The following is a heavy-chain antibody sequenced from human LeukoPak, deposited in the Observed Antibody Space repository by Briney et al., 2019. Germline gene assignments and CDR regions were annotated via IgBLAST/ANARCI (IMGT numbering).Heavy chain of an antibody. CDR2: IYPGDSDT. J-gene: IGHJ4*02. V-gene: IGHV5-51*01. CDR3: ARHHYYDSSGYYLDY. Sequence: GESLKISCKGSGYSFTSYWISWVRQMPGKGLEWMGIIYPGDSDTRYSPSFQGQVTISADKSISTAYLQWSSLKASDTAMYYCARHHYYDSSGYYLDYWGQGTLVTVSS. CDR1: GYSFTSYW. D-gene: IGHD3-22*01.